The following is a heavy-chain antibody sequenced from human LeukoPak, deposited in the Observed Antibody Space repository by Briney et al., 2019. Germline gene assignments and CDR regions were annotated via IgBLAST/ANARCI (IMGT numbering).Heavy chain of an antibody. J-gene: IGHJ4*02. CDR2: ISSSGS. Sequence: PGGSLRLSCAASGFTFSDYYMHRIRQAPGKGLEWVSYISSSGSYTHADSVKGRFTISRDNAKNSLYLQMNSLRAEDTALYYCARTTGSFGPVALWGQGTLVTVSS. D-gene: IGHD1-14*01. CDR1: GFTFSDYY. V-gene: IGHV3-11*06. CDR3: ARTTGSFGPVAL.